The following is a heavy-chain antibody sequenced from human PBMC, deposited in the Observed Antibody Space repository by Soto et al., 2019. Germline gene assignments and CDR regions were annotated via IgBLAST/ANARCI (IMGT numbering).Heavy chain of an antibody. CDR1: GFTCSDFY. D-gene: IGHD3-9*01. J-gene: IGHJ2*01. V-gene: IGHV3-11*01. CDR2: RSGSGHVI. Sequence: QMQLVESGGGLVKPGGSLRLSCVGSGFTCSDFYMTWISQTPEKGLEWIAYRSGSGHVIYYEYSVRGLFTISRDNAKESLYLQMNSLRAADTSRHYCARASSIFPVPRHVDLWGHGTLVTVSS. CDR3: ARASSIFPVPRHVDL.